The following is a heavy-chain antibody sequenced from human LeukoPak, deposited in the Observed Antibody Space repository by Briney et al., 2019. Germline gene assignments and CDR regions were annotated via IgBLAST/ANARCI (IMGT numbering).Heavy chain of an antibody. CDR3: ARGATRRSSGAFDI. D-gene: IGHD6-6*01. J-gene: IGHJ3*02. CDR2: ISSSGSII. CDR1: GFTVSSNY. V-gene: IGHV3-11*04. Sequence: GGSLRLSCAASGFTVSSNYMSWVRQAPGKGLEWISYISSSGSIINYAGSVKGRFTISRDNAKNSLYLQMNSLRAEDTAVYYCARGATRRSSGAFDIWGQGTMVTVSS.